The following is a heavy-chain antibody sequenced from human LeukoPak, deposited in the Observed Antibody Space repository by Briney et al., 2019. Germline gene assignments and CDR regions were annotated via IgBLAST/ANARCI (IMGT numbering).Heavy chain of an antibody. D-gene: IGHD3-10*01. J-gene: IGHJ4*02. Sequence: GESLKISCKGSGYSFTGYWIAWVRQMPGKGLEWMGIIYPGDSDTRYSPSFQGQVTISADKSINTAFLQWNSLKASDTAMYYCARQDGSAIYYFDYWGQGTLVTVSS. CDR1: GYSFTGYW. CDR3: ARQDGSAIYYFDY. V-gene: IGHV5-51*01. CDR2: IYPGDSDT.